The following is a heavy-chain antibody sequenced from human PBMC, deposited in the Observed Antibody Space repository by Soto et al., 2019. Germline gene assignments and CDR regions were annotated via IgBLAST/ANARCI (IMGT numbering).Heavy chain of an antibody. J-gene: IGHJ5*02. D-gene: IGHD3-3*01. Sequence: QVQLQESGPGLVKPSQTLSLTCTVSGGSISSGDYYWSWIRQHPGKGLEWIGYIYYSGSTYYNPSLKSRVTISVDTSTNQFSLNVSSVTASDTAVYYCARWWSGSRQGFAPVGQGTLVTVSS. CDR3: ARWWSGSRQGFAP. CDR2: IYYSGST. V-gene: IGHV4-31*03. CDR1: GGSISSGDYY.